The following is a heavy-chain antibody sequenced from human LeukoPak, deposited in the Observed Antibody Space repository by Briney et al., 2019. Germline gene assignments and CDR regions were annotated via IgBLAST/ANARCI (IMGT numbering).Heavy chain of an antibody. CDR1: GFTFSSYA. CDR3: AKDRESSSRPYFFDY. J-gene: IGHJ4*02. CDR2: ISGSGGST. Sequence: GGSLRLSCAASGFTFSSYAMTWVRQAPGKGLEWVSSISGSGGSTYYADSVKGRFTISRDNSKNTLYLQMNSLRAEDTAVYYCAKDRESSSRPYFFDYWGQGTLVTVSS. D-gene: IGHD6-6*01. V-gene: IGHV3-23*01.